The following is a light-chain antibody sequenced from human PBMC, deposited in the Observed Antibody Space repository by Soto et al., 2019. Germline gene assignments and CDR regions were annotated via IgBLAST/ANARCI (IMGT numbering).Light chain of an antibody. CDR3: QHYDGSPRT. Sequence: ETVLTQSPGTVSLSPGARATLSCTTSQTVNSDYLAWYQQKPGQAPRLLIYGVFNRATGIPDRFSGSGSGTYFTLTISGLEPEDSAVYYCQHYDGSPRTFGQGTNLEI. CDR1: QTVNSDY. V-gene: IGKV3-20*01. J-gene: IGKJ2*01. CDR2: GVF.